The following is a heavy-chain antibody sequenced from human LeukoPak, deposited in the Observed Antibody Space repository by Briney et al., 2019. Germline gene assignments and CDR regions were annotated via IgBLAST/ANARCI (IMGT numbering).Heavy chain of an antibody. D-gene: IGHD3-22*01. CDR3: AKDRPYYDSSGYTDPALDY. Sequence: GSLRLSCAASGFTFSSYGMHWVRQAPGKGLEWVAFIRYDGSNKYYADSVKGRFTISRDNSENTLYLQMNSLRAEDTAVYYCAKDRPYYDSSGYTDPALDYWGQGTLVTVSS. CDR1: GFTFSSYG. CDR2: IRYDGSNK. V-gene: IGHV3-30*02. J-gene: IGHJ4*02.